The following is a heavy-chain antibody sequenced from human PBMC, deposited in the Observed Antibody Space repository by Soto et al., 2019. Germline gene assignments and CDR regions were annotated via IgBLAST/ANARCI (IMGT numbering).Heavy chain of an antibody. D-gene: IGHD6-13*01. CDR1: GASMSTTDW. J-gene: IGHJ4*02. CDR3: AIPGAGDFDF. CDR2: IYHSGTT. V-gene: IGHV4-4*02. Sequence: QVQLQVSGPGLVKPSGTLSLTCAVSGASMSTTDWWSWVRQPPGKGLEWIGEIYHSGTTNYNPSLKSRLTMSVDKFKNHFSLTLTSVTAADTAVYYCAIPGAGDFDFWGQGTLVTVSS.